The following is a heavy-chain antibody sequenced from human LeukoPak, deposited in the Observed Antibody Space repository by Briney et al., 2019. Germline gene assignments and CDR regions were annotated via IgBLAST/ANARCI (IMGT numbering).Heavy chain of an antibody. CDR3: ARVGGSKYYDILTGYYKDSNWFDP. V-gene: IGHV4-59*01. CDR2: IYHSGST. J-gene: IGHJ5*02. CDR1: GGSISSYY. Sequence: SETLSLTCTVSGGSISSYYWTWMRQPPGKGLEWIGYIYHSGSTNYNPSLKSRVTISVGTSKNQFSLKLSSVTAADTAVYYCARVGGSKYYDILTGYYKDSNWFDPWGQGTLVTVSS. D-gene: IGHD3-9*01.